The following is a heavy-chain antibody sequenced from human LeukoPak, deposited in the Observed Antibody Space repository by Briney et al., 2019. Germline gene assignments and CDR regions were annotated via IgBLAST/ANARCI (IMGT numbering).Heavy chain of an antibody. J-gene: IGHJ4*02. CDR2: IKSKTNGGTT. V-gene: IGHV3-15*01. D-gene: IGHD2-21*02. CDR1: GFTFSYAW. CDR3: TTDKGRYCGGDCSSDY. Sequence: GGSLRLSCAAPGFTFSYAWMSWVRQPPGKGLEWVGRIKSKTNGGTTDYAAPVKGGFIISRDDSKNTLYLQMNSLKNEDTAMYYCTTDKGRYCGGDCSSDYWGQGTLVTVCS.